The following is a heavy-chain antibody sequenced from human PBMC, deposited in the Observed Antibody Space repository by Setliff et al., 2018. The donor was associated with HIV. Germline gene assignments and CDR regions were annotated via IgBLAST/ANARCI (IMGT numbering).Heavy chain of an antibody. J-gene: IGHJ6*03. D-gene: IGHD2-15*01. Sequence: ASVKVSCKASGYMFNIYYMHWVRQVPGQGLEWMGWSNPNTGGTNYAQKFQGRVNMTMDTSITTAYMELSSLSSDDTAVYYCARDHVVCSGSTCRSEDPYYYYYMNLWGEGTTVTVSS. CDR3: ARDHVVCSGSTCRSEDPYYYYYMNL. V-gene: IGHV1-2*02. CDR2: SNPNTGGT. CDR1: GYMFNIYY.